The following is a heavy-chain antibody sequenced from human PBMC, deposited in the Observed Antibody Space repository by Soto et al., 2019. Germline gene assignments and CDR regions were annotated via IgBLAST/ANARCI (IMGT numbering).Heavy chain of an antibody. V-gene: IGHV3-23*01. CDR2: ISGSGATT. D-gene: IGHD6-19*01. J-gene: IGHJ6*02. CDR3: AKGGGSGWTLGYGMDV. CDR1: GFTFNSFA. Sequence: GGSLRLSCAASGFTFNSFAMSWVRQAPWKGLECVSIISGSGATTYYADPVKGRFTISRDSSKKTLYLQMNSLRAEDTALYYCAKGGGSGWTLGYGMDVWGQGTTVTVSS.